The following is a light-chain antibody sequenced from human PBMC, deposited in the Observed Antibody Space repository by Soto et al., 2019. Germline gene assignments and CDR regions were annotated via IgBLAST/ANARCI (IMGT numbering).Light chain of an antibody. V-gene: IGLV2-14*01. CDR3: SSYTSSSPLV. CDR1: NSDVGGYNC. Sequence: QSALTQPASVSGSPGQSITIPCSGTNSDVGGYNCVSWYQQHPGRAPKLMIYDVSNRPSGVANRFSGSKSGNTASLTISGLQAEDEAEYYCSSYTSSSPLVFGGGTKLTVL. J-gene: IGLJ2*01. CDR2: DVS.